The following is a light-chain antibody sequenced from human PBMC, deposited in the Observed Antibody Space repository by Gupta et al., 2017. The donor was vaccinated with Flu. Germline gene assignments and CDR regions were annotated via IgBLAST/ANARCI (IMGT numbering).Light chain of an antibody. CDR3: AAWDDSRSGGV. V-gene: IGLV1-47*01. CDR1: SSNIGSNY. CDR2: RNN. J-gene: IGLJ3*02. Sequence: QSVLPQPPSASGTPGQRVPISCSGSSSNIGSNYVYWYQQLPGTAPKLLIYRNNQRPSGVPDRFSGSKSGTSAALAISGLRAEDEADYYCAAWDDSRSGGVFGGGTKLTVL.